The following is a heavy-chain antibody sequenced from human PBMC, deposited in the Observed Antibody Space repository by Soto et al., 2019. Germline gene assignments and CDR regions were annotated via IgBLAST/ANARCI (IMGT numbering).Heavy chain of an antibody. V-gene: IGHV1-69*13. CDR3: ASKTQTKRIIVVVPAAINMDV. CDR1: GGTFSSYA. D-gene: IGHD2-2*01. Sequence: ASVKVSCKASGGTFSSYAISWVRQAPGQGLEWMGGIIPIFGTANYAQKFQGRVTITADESTSTAYMELSSLRSEDTAVYYCASKTQTKRIIVVVPAAINMDVWGQGTTVTVSS. J-gene: IGHJ6*02. CDR2: IIPIFGTA.